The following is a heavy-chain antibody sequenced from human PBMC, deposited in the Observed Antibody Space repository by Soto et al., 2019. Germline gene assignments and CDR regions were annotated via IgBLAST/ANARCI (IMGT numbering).Heavy chain of an antibody. V-gene: IGHV3-23*01. J-gene: IGHJ3*01. Sequence: EVQLMESGGGLVQPGGSLRLSCASSGFTLSMSAVNWVRQAPGKGLEWVSYISDSGDRTYYADSVKRRFTISRDRSKNTVSLQMDSLIAEDTAVYYCAKDSGIIVKAGDDFDVWGQGTKVTVSS. CDR3: AKDSGIIVKAGDDFDV. CDR1: GFTLSMSA. CDR2: ISDSGDRT. D-gene: IGHD3-16*02.